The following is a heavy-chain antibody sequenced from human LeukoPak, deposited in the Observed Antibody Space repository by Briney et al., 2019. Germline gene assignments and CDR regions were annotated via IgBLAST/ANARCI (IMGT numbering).Heavy chain of an antibody. V-gene: IGHV4-59*12. Sequence: SETLSLTCTVSGGSISSYYWSWIRQPPGKGLEWIGYLSYSGSTNYNPSLKSRVTISVDTSKNQFSLKLSSVTAADTAVYYCARAPVQLERRSYYYYYGMDVWGQGTMVTVSS. CDR3: ARAPVQLERRSYYYYYGMDV. CDR1: GGSISSYY. J-gene: IGHJ6*02. D-gene: IGHD1-1*01. CDR2: LSYSGST.